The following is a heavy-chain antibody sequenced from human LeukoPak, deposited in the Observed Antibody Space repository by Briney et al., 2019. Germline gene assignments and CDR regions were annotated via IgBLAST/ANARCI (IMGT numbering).Heavy chain of an antibody. V-gene: IGHV3-30*04. D-gene: IGHD3-9*01. Sequence: PGGSLRLSCAASGFTFSSYAMHWVRQAPGKGLEWVAVISYDGSSKYYADSVKGRFTIPRDNSKNTLYLQMNSLRAEDTAVYYCARSYYDILTALYFDYWGQGTLVTVSS. CDR1: GFTFSSYA. CDR3: ARSYYDILTALYFDY. J-gene: IGHJ4*02. CDR2: ISYDGSSK.